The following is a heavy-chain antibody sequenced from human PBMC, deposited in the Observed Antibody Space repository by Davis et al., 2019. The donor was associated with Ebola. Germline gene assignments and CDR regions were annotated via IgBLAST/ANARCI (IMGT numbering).Heavy chain of an antibody. CDR1: GFTFSSYA. Sequence: GESLKISCAASGFTFSSYAMHWVRQAPGKGLEYVSAISSNGGSTYYANSVKGRFTISRDNSKNTLYLQMGSLRAEDMAVYYCARSSNYGYYYGMDVWGQGTTVTVSS. V-gene: IGHV3-64*01. CDR2: ISSNGGST. J-gene: IGHJ6*02. D-gene: IGHD4-11*01. CDR3: ARSSNYGYYYGMDV.